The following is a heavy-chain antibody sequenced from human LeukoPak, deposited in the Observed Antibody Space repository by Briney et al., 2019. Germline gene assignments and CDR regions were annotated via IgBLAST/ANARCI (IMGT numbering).Heavy chain of an antibody. V-gene: IGHV4-38-2*01. CDR3: ARLDNSAWDFDH. CDR1: GYSMSSGYY. CDR2: MYHSGTT. Sequence: SETLSLTCAVSGYSMSSGYYWGWIRQTPGKGLEWIGSMYHSGTTFYNPPLKSRVTISIDTSKNPLSLRLGSVTAADTAVYYCARLDNSAWDFDHWGQGTLVTVSS. D-gene: IGHD6-19*01. J-gene: IGHJ5*02.